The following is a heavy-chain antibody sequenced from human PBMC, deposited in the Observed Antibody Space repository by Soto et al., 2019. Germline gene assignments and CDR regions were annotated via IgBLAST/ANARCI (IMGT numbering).Heavy chain of an antibody. CDR2: IYPGDSDT. CDR3: AASIFYYGMDV. J-gene: IGHJ6*02. V-gene: IGHV5-51*01. Sequence: GESLKISCKGFGYTFTNYWIGWVRQMPGKGPEWMGIIYPGDSDTKYNPSFQGQITISADKSITTTYLQWSSLKASDTAIYYCAASIFYYGMDVWGQGTTVTVSS. CDR1: GYTFTNYW.